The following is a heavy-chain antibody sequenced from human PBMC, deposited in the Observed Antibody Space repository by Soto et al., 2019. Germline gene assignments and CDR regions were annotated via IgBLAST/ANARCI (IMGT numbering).Heavy chain of an antibody. J-gene: IGHJ4*02. Sequence: SETLSLTCTVSGGSISSYYRSWIRQPPGKGLEWIGYIYYSGSTNYNPSLKSRVTISVDTSKNQFSLKLSSVTAADTAVYYCARVTYYYDSSGYYAYFDYWGQGTLVTVSS. CDR2: IYYSGST. CDR1: GGSISSYY. D-gene: IGHD3-22*01. CDR3: ARVTYYYDSSGYYAYFDY. V-gene: IGHV4-59*01.